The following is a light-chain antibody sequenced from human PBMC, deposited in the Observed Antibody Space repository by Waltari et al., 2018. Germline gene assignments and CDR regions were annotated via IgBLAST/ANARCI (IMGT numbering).Light chain of an antibody. CDR3: QNYDKVPWT. V-gene: IGKV1-27*01. J-gene: IGKJ1*01. CDR2: ASS. CDR1: RDISNS. Sequence: DIQMTQSPSSLSASVGDRLTITCRASRDISNSLAWYQQVAGKVPKLLISASSTLQSGVPSRFSGSGSGSDFTLTINNLQPEDFATYYCQNYDKVPWTFGPGTRVDVK.